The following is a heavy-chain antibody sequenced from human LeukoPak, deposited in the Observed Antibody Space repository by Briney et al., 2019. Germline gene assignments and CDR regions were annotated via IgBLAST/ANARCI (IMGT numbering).Heavy chain of an antibody. CDR2: ISAYNGNT. Sequence: ASVKVSCKASGYTFTSYGISWVRQAPGQGLEWMGWISAYNGNTNYAQKLQGRVTMTTDTSTSTAYMELRSLRSDDTAVYYCARDGRFLEWLAYYYYYMDVWGKGTTVTVSS. J-gene: IGHJ6*03. CDR1: GYTFTSYG. CDR3: ARDGRFLEWLAYYYYYMDV. V-gene: IGHV1-18*01. D-gene: IGHD3-3*01.